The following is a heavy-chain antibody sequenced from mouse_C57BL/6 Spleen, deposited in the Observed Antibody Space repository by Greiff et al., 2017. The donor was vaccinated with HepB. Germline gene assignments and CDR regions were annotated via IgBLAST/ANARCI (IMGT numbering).Heavy chain of an antibody. CDR1: GFTFSSYG. CDR2: ISSGGSYT. D-gene: IGHD2-5*01. J-gene: IGHJ1*03. V-gene: IGHV5-6*02. CDR3: ARHDYSSLHWYFDV. Sequence: DVMLVESGGDLVKPGGSLKLSCAASGFTFSSYGMSWVRQTPDKRLEWVATISSGGSYTYYPASVKGRFTISRDNAKNTLYLQMSSLKSEDTAMYYCARHDYSSLHWYFDVWGTGTTVTVSA.